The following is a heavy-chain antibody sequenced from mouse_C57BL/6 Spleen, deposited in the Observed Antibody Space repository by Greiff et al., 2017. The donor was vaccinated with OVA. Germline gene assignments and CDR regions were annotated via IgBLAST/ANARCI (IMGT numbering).Heavy chain of an antibody. Sequence: EVQLVESGPGLVKPSQSLSLTCSVTGYSITSGYYWNWIRQFPGNKLEWMGYISYDGSNNYNPSLKNRISITRDTSKNQFLLKLNSVTTEDTATYYWARGGYYYGSSYHWYFDGWGTGTTVTGPS. J-gene: IGHJ1*03. D-gene: IGHD1-1*01. CDR1: GYSITSGYY. CDR2: ISYDGSN. CDR3: ARGGYYYGSSYHWYFDG. V-gene: IGHV3-6*01.